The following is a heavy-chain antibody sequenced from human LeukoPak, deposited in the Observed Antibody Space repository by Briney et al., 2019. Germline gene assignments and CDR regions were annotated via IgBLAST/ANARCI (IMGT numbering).Heavy chain of an antibody. CDR3: ARAYDSREDYFDY. CDR2: IYYSGST. V-gene: IGHV4-39*01. J-gene: IGHJ4*02. CDR1: GGSISSSSYY. D-gene: IGHD3-22*01. Sequence: PSETLSLTCSVSGGSISSSSYYWGWIRQPPGKGLEWIGSIYYSGSTYYNPSLKSRVATSVGTSKNQFSLRLSSVTAADTAVYFCARAYDSREDYFDYWGQGTLVTVSS.